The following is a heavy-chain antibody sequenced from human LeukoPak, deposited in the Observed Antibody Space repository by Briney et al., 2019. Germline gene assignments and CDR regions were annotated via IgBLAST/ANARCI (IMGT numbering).Heavy chain of an antibody. CDR3: ASCIAAAYNWFDP. Sequence: SVKVSCKASVGTFSSYAISWVRQAPGQGLEWMGGIIPIFGTANYAQKFQGRVTITADESTSTAYMELSSLRSEDTAVYYCASCIAAAYNWFDPWGQGTLVTVSS. V-gene: IGHV1-69*13. CDR1: VGTFSSYA. CDR2: IIPIFGTA. D-gene: IGHD6-13*01. J-gene: IGHJ5*02.